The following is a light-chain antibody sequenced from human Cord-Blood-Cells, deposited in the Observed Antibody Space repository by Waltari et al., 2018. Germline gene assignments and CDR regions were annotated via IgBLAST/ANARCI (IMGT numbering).Light chain of an antibody. V-gene: IGLV2-14*01. Sequence: QSALTQPASVSGSPGQSITLSCTGTSSDVGGYNYVSWYQQHPGKDPKLMIYDVSNRPSGVSNRFSGSKSGNTASLTISGLQAEDEADYYCSSYTSSSTLVFGGGTKLTVL. CDR2: DVS. J-gene: IGLJ3*02. CDR3: SSYTSSSTLV. CDR1: SSDVGGYNY.